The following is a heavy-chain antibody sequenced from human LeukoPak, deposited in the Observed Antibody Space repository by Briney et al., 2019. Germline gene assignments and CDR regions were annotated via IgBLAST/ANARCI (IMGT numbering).Heavy chain of an antibody. CDR1: GYSISSGYY. CDR2: IYHSGST. CDR3: ASAYGSGSYYNGFLY. Sequence: SGTLSLTCAVSGYSISSGYYWGWIRQPPGKGMDWIGSIYHSGSTYYNPSLKSRVTISVDTSKNQLSLKLSSVTAADTAVYYCASAYGSGSYYNGFLYWGQGTLVTVSS. J-gene: IGHJ4*02. V-gene: IGHV4-38-2*01. D-gene: IGHD3-10*01.